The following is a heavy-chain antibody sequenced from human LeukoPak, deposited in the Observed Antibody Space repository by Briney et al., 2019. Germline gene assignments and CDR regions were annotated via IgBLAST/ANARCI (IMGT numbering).Heavy chain of an antibody. CDR2: IYYSGST. CDR1: GGSISSSSYY. J-gene: IGHJ6*02. Sequence: SETLSLTCTVSGGSISSSSYYWGWIRQPPGKGLEWIGYIYYSGSTYYNPSLKSRVTISVDTSKNQFSLKLSSVTAADTAVYYCARDTRYCSGGSCYIYYGMDVWGQGTTVTVSS. D-gene: IGHD2-15*01. V-gene: IGHV4-30-4*08. CDR3: ARDTRYCSGGSCYIYYGMDV.